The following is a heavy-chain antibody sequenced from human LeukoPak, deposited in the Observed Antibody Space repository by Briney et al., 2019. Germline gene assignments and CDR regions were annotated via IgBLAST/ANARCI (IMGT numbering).Heavy chain of an antibody. CDR1: GGSISSYY. J-gene: IGHJ5*02. CDR2: IYYNGST. D-gene: IGHD6-19*01. CDR3: ARSYSSGWYTVFDP. Sequence: SETLSLTCTVSGGSISSYYWSWIRQPPGKGLEWIGYIYYNGSTNYNPSLKSRVTISVDTSKNQFSLKLSSVTAADTAVYYCARSYSSGWYTVFDPWGQGTLVTVSS. V-gene: IGHV4-59*01.